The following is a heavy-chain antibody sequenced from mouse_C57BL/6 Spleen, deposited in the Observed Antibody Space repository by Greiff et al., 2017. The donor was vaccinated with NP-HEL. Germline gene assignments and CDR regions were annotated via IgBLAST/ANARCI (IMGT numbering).Heavy chain of an antibody. D-gene: IGHD1-1*01. CDR3: ARGSPLRYFDY. V-gene: IGHV1-82*01. Sequence: QVQLKQSGPELVKPGASVKISCKASGYAFSSSWMNWVKQRPGKGLEWIGRIYPGDGDTNYNGKFKGKATLTADKSSSTAYMQLSSLTSEDSAVYFCARGSPLRYFDYWGQGTTLTVSS. CDR2: IYPGDGDT. CDR1: GYAFSSSW. J-gene: IGHJ2*01.